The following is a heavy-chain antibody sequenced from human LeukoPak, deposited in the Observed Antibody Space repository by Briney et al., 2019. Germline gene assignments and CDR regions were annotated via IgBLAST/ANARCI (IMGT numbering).Heavy chain of an antibody. V-gene: IGHV4-30-4*01. CDR2: IYYSGST. J-gene: IGHJ3*02. D-gene: IGHD3-10*01. Sequence: SQTLSLTCTVSGGSISSGGYYWSWIRQPPGKGLEWIGYIYYSGSTYYNPSLKSRVTISVDTSKNQFSLKLSSVTAADTAVYYCAREKRFGELFRDDAFDIWGQGTMVTVSS. CDR1: GGSISSGGYY. CDR3: AREKRFGELFRDDAFDI.